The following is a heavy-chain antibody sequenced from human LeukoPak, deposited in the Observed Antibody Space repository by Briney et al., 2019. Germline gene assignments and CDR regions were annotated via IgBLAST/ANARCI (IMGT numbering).Heavy chain of an antibody. CDR3: ARPYCSSTSCYRHFDL. CDR2: INPSGGST. J-gene: IGHJ2*01. V-gene: IGHV1-46*01. Sequence: ASVKVSCKASGYTFTTYYMHWVRQAPGQGLEWMGIINPSGGSTSYAQKFQGRVTMTRDTSISTAYMELSRLRSDDTAVYYCARPYCSSTSCYRHFDLWGRGTLVTVSS. D-gene: IGHD2-2*01. CDR1: GYTFTTYY.